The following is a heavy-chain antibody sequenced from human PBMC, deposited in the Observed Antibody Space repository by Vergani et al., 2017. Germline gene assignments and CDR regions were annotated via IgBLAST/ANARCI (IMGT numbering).Heavy chain of an antibody. CDR1: GDSIISRSYY. V-gene: IGHV4-39*01. CDR2: IDNSGNG. Sequence: QMQLQESGPGLVKASETLSLTCTVSGDSIISRSYYWGWIRQPPGKGLEWIGSIDNSGNGDSSSSLKSRVTISADTSKNQFSLRLTSVTAADTAVYYCASVKYYSDSTSHFRGRYFDVWGRGTLVTVPS. J-gene: IGHJ2*01. D-gene: IGHD3-16*01. CDR3: ASVKYYSDSTSHFRGRYFDV.